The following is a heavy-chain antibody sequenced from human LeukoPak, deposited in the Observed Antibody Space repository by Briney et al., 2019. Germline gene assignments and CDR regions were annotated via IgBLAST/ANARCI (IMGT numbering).Heavy chain of an antibody. J-gene: IGHJ6*03. CDR3: AEDRAVLRFLEWPTTHYYYYYMDV. V-gene: IGHV3-30*02. CDR2: IRYDGSNK. CDR1: GFTFSSYG. D-gene: IGHD3-3*01. Sequence: GGSLRLSCAASGFTFSSYGMHWVRQAPGKGLEWVAFIRYDGSNKYYADSAKGRFTISRDNSKNTLYLQMNSLRAEDTAVYYCAEDRAVLRFLEWPTTHYYYYYMDVWGKGTTVTVSS.